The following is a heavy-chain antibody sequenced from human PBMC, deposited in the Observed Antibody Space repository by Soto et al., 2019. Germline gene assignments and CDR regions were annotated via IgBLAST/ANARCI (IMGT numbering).Heavy chain of an antibody. CDR3: AKWNSGFDY. Sequence: GGSLRLSCTGSGFTFSSYAMHWVRQAPGKGLEYVSSISTNGGSTHYADSVKGRFTISRDNSKNTLYLQMNSLRAEDTAVYYCAKWNSGFDYWGQGTLVTVSS. V-gene: IGHV3-64*04. CDR2: ISTNGGST. J-gene: IGHJ4*02. D-gene: IGHD1-7*01. CDR1: GFTFSSYA.